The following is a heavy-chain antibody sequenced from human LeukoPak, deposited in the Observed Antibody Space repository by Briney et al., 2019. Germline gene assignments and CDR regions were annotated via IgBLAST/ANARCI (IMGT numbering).Heavy chain of an antibody. CDR1: GGSISSYC. J-gene: IGHJ5*02. V-gene: IGHV4-59*12. CDR2: IFYSGST. CDR3: ARVRGGARIIVVVPAARPNWFDP. D-gene: IGHD2-2*01. Sequence: SETLSLTCTVSGGSISSYCWSWIRQPPGKGLEWIGYIFYSGSTNYNPSLKSRVTISVDKSKNQFSLKLSSVTAADTAVYYCARVRGGARIIVVVPAARPNWFDPWGQGTLVTVSS.